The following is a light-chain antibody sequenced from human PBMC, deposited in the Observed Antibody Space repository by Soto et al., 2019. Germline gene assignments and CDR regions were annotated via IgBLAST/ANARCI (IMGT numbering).Light chain of an antibody. CDR1: QTISSW. Sequence: DIQMTQSPSTLSGSVGDRVTIPCRASQTISSWLAWYQQKPGKAPKRLIFGASNLESGVPSRFSGTGSGTEFILTITNLQPEDFATYYCLQHTYIWSFGQGTKVDI. J-gene: IGKJ1*01. V-gene: IGKV1-5*01. CDR3: LQHTYIWS. CDR2: GAS.